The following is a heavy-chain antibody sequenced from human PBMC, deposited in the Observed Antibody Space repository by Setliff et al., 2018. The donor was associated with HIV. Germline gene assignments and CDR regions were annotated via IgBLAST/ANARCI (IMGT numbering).Heavy chain of an antibody. Sequence: SETLSLTCTVSGDSIIDSYWSWVRQPPGKGLEWIGYIHSTGRTNYSPSLKSRVTTSVDTSKNHFSLRLRSVTAADTAVYYCARRGESTGSWFSSWYSYDMDVWGQGTTVTVSS. V-gene: IGHV4-4*09. J-gene: IGHJ6*02. CDR3: ARRGESTGSWFSSWYSYDMDV. CDR1: GDSIIDSY. CDR2: IHSTGRT. D-gene: IGHD2-15*01.